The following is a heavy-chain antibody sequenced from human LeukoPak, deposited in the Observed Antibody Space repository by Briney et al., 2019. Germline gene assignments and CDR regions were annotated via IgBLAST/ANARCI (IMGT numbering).Heavy chain of an antibody. CDR1: GYTFTDYS. D-gene: IGHD1-14*01. CDR3: ARGSPRFAVYDAFDI. J-gene: IGHJ3*02. Sequence: ASVKVSCKTSGYTFTDYSIHWVRQAPGQGLEWMGWINPNSGGTNYAQKFQGRVTMTGDTSISTTYMEVTRLRSDDTAIYYCARGSPRFAVYDAFDIWGQGTMVTVSS. CDR2: INPNSGGT. V-gene: IGHV1-2*02.